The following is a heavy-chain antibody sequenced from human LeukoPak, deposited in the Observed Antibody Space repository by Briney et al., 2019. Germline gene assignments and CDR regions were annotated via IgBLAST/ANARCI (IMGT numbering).Heavy chain of an antibody. Sequence: PVASVKVSCKASGGTFSSYAISWVRQAPGQGLEWMGGIIPIFGTANYAQKFQGRVTITADESTSTAYMELSSLRSEDTAVYYCARGLVWSGYLEYYFDYWGQGTLVTVSS. CDR3: ARGLVWSGYLEYYFDY. CDR2: IIPIFGTA. CDR1: GGTFSSYA. J-gene: IGHJ4*02. D-gene: IGHD3-3*01. V-gene: IGHV1-69*13.